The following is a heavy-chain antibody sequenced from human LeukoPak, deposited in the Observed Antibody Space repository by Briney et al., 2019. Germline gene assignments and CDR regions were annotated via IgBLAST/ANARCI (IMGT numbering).Heavy chain of an antibody. D-gene: IGHD2-15*01. CDR3: ATLHCSGGSCQGYFDY. CDR2: IYPGYSDT. V-gene: IGHV5-51*01. J-gene: IGHJ4*02. Sequence: GESLKISCKGSGYSFTSYWIGWVRQMPGKGLEWMGIIYPGYSDTRYSPSFQGQVTISADKSISPAYLQWRSLKASDTAMYYCATLHCSGGSCQGYFDYWGQGTLVTVSS. CDR1: GYSFTSYW.